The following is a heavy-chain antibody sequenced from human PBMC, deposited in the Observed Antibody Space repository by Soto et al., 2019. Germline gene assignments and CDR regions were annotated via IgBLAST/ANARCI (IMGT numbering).Heavy chain of an antibody. Sequence: ASVKVSCKTSGYSFTDYFIHWVRQAPGQGLEWMGIINPSGGSTSYAQKFQGRVTMTRDTSTSTFYMEVSSLRSEDTAVYYCARGPHEYGNSWGQGTLVTVSS. CDR2: INPSGGST. CDR3: ARGPHEYGNS. D-gene: IGHD4-17*01. CDR1: GYSFTDYF. V-gene: IGHV1-46*01. J-gene: IGHJ4*02.